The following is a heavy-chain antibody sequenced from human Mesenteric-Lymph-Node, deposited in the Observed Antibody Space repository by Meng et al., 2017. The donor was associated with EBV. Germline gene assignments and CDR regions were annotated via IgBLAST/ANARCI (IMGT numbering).Heavy chain of an antibody. D-gene: IGHD2-2*01. Sequence: QLTLKESGPTLVYPTQTLSLTCTFSGFSLTTSGVALGWIRQPPGGALEWLALVYWDDDKRYSPSLKSRLTITKDTSKNQVVLTMTNMDPVDTATYYCAHQGFSTSFGYWGQGTLVTVSS. CDR2: VYWDDDK. CDR1: GFSLTTSGVA. V-gene: IGHV2-5*02. CDR3: AHQGFSTSFGY. J-gene: IGHJ4*02.